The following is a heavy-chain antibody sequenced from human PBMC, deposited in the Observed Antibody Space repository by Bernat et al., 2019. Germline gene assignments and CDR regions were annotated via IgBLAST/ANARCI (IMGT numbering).Heavy chain of an antibody. V-gene: IGHV3-30-3*01. CDR1: GFTFSSYA. J-gene: IGHJ4*02. CDR3: ARDLGFGESYYFDY. Sequence: VQLVESGGGVVQPGRSLRLSCAASGFTFSSYAMHWVRQAPGKGLEWVAVISYDGSNKYYADSVKGRFTISRDNSKNTLYLQMNSLRAEDTAVYYCARDLGFGESYYFDYWGQGTLVTVSS. D-gene: IGHD3-10*01. CDR2: ISYDGSNK.